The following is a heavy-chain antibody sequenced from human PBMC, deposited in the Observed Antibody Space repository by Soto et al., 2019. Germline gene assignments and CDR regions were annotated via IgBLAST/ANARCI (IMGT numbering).Heavy chain of an antibody. V-gene: IGHV1-69*02. CDR3: AFPSQSELISLLYCGMDV. D-gene: IGHD1-26*01. CDR2: IIPILGLA. J-gene: IGHJ6*02. CDR1: GGTFSSYT. Sequence: QVQLVQSGAEVKKPGSSVRVSCKASGGTFSSYTINWVRQAPGQGLEWMGRIIPILGLANYAQKFQGRVTITADRSTSTAYMVLRSLRSEDTAVYYCAFPSQSELISLLYCGMDVWGQGTTVTVSS.